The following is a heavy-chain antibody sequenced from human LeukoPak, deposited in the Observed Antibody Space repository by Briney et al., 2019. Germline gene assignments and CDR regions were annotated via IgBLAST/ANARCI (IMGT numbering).Heavy chain of an antibody. Sequence: GASVKVSCKASGFTFTSSAMQWVRQARGQRLEWIGWIVVGSGNTNYAQKFQERVTITRDMSTSTAYMELSSLRSEDTAVYYCATPSTRQYNYGMDVWGQGTTVTVSS. J-gene: IGHJ6*02. D-gene: IGHD1-1*01. V-gene: IGHV1-58*02. CDR2: IVVGSGNT. CDR1: GFTFTSSA. CDR3: ATPSTRQYNYGMDV.